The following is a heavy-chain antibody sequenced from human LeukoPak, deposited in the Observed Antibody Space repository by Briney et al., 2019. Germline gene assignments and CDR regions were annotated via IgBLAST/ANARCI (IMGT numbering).Heavy chain of an antibody. D-gene: IGHD3-3*01. CDR1: GYTFTSYD. CDR3: ARGGDLYDFWSSYYNP. CDR2: MNPNSGNT. Sequence: GASVKVSCKASGYTFTSYDINWVRQATGQGLEWMGWMNPNSGNTGHAQKFQGRVTITRNTSISTAYMELSSLRSEDTAVYYCARGGDLYDFWSSYYNPWGQGTLVTVSS. J-gene: IGHJ5*02. V-gene: IGHV1-8*03.